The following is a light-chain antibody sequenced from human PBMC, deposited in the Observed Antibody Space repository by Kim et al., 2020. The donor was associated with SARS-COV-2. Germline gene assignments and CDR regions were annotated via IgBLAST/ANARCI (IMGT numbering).Light chain of an antibody. Sequence: DIQMTQSPSTLSASVGDRVTITCRASQIINTYLAWYQQKPGKAPNLLIYQASSLQIGVPSRFGGSGSGAEFTLTISSLQPDDFATYYCQHYIRFPYTFGQGTKLEI. CDR1: QIINTY. CDR2: QAS. V-gene: IGKV1-5*03. J-gene: IGKJ2*01. CDR3: QHYIRFPYT.